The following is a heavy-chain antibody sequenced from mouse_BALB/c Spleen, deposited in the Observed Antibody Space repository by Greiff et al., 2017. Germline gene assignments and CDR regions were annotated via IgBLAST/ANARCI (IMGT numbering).Heavy chain of an antibody. CDR1: GFSLTSYG. D-gene: IGHD2-1*01. Sequence: VQLQQSGPGLVAPSQSLSITCTVSGFSLTSYGVHWVRQPPGKGLEWLGVIWAGGSTNYNSALMSRLSISKDNSKSQVFFKMNSLQANDTAIYYCAIYGNYFLYAMDYWGQGTSVTVSS. CDR2: IWAGGST. CDR3: AIYGNYFLYAMDY. V-gene: IGHV2-9*02. J-gene: IGHJ4*01.